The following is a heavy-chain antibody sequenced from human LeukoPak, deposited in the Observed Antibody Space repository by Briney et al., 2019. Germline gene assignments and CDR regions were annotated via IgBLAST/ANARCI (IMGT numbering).Heavy chain of an antibody. CDR1: GGSISSHY. V-gene: IGHV4-59*11. J-gene: IGHJ4*02. CDR2: ISDSGST. Sequence: TSETLSLTCTVSGGSISSHYWSWIRQPPGKGLEWVGYISDSGSTTYNPSLKSRVTISVDTSKNQFSLKLSSVTAADTAVYYCARGWNYFDYWGQGTLVTVSS. CDR3: ARGWNYFDY. D-gene: IGHD1-1*01.